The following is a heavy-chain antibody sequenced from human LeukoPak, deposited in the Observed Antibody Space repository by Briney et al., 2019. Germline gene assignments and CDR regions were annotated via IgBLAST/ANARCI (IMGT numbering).Heavy chain of an antibody. V-gene: IGHV3-23*01. Sequence: PGGSLRLSCAASGFTFSSYAMSWVRQAPGKGLEWVSAISGSGGSTYYADSVKGRFTISRDNSKNTLYLQMNSLRAEDTAVYYCARLRYSSSSFLDSWGQGTLVTVSS. D-gene: IGHD6-6*01. J-gene: IGHJ4*02. CDR3: ARLRYSSSSFLDS. CDR2: ISGSGGST. CDR1: GFTFSSYA.